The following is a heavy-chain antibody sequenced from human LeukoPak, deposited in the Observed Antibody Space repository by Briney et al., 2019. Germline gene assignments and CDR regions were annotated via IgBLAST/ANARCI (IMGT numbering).Heavy chain of an antibody. Sequence: PGGSLRLSCAASGFTFSSYAMHWVRQAPGKGLEWVAVISYDGSNKYYADSVKGRFTISRDNSKNTLYLQMNSLRAEDTAVYYCARDDSSTNWGFDYWGQGTLVTVSS. CDR1: GFTFSSYA. J-gene: IGHJ4*02. CDR2: ISYDGSNK. CDR3: ARDDSSTNWGFDY. D-gene: IGHD2-2*01. V-gene: IGHV3-30-3*01.